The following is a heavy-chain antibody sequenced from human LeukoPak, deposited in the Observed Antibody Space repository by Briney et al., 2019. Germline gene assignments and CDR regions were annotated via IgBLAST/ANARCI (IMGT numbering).Heavy chain of an antibody. CDR1: GYTFTGYY. J-gene: IGHJ5*02. V-gene: IGHV1-2*06. Sequence: ASVKVSCKASGYTFTGYYMHWVRQAPGQGLEWMGRINPNSGGTNYAQKFQGRVTMTRDTSISTAYMELSRLRSDDTAVYYCTRDLPYGYVWGSYRYTIASWFDPWGQGTLVTVSS. D-gene: IGHD3-16*02. CDR3: TRDLPYGYVWGSYRYTIASWFDP. CDR2: INPNSGGT.